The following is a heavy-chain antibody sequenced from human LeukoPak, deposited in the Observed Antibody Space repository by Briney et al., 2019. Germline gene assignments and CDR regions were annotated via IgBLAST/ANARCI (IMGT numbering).Heavy chain of an antibody. D-gene: IGHD3-10*01. CDR2: IIPIFGTA. CDR1: GGTFSSYA. Sequence: ASVKVSCKASGGTFSSYAISWVRQAPGQELEWMGGIIPIFGTANYAQKFQGRVTITTDESTSTAYMELSSLRSEDTAVYYCARLWFGEPSNYYMDVWGKGTTVTVSS. CDR3: ARLWFGEPSNYYMDV. J-gene: IGHJ6*03. V-gene: IGHV1-69*05.